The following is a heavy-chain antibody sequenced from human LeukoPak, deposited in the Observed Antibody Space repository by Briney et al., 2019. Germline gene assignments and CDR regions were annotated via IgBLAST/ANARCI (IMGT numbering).Heavy chain of an antibody. CDR1: GFTFDDYT. CDR3: AREVGAVGIDY. CDR2: ISWDGDIT. V-gene: IGHV3-43*01. D-gene: IGHD1-26*01. Sequence: GGSLRLSCAASGFTFDDYTMHWVRQAPGKGLEWVSLISWDGDITYYGDSVKGRFTISRDNAKNSLYLQMNSLRAEDTAVYYCAREVGAVGIDYWGQGTLVTVSS. J-gene: IGHJ4*02.